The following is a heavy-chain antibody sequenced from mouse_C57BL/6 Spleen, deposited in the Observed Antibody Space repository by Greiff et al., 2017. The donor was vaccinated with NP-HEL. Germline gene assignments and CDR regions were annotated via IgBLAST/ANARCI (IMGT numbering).Heavy chain of an antibody. Sequence: QVQLQQPGAELVMPGASVKLSCKASGYTFTSYWLHWVKQRPGQGLAWIGEIDPSDSYTNYNQKFKGKSTLTVDKSSSTAYMQLSSLTSEDSAVYYCARHYGSSYDYWGQGTTLTVSS. V-gene: IGHV1-69*01. CDR3: ARHYGSSYDY. CDR2: IDPSDSYT. J-gene: IGHJ2*01. D-gene: IGHD1-1*01. CDR1: GYTFTSYW.